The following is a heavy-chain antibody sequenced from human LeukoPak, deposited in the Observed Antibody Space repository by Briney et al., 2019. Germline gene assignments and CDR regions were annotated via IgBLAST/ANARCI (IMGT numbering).Heavy chain of an antibody. Sequence: ASVKVSCKASGYTFTSYYMHWVRQAPGQGLEWMGITNPSGGSTSYAQKFQGRVTMTRDTSTSTVYMELSSLRSEDTAVYYCAREQWLDGGSMDVWGQGTTVTVSS. CDR3: AREQWLDGGSMDV. D-gene: IGHD6-19*01. J-gene: IGHJ6*02. CDR2: TNPSGGST. V-gene: IGHV1-46*01. CDR1: GYTFTSYY.